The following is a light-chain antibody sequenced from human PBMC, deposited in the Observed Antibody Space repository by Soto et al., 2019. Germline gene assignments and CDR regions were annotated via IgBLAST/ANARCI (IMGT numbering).Light chain of an antibody. CDR3: CSFTSSSTVV. CDR2: EVN. Sequence: QSVLTQPASVSGSPGQSITISCTGTSSDFGNYNLVSWYQQHPGKVPKLILFEVNKRPSGVSGRFSGSKSGNTASLTISGLQAEDEADYYCCSFTSSSTVVFGGGTKLTVL. V-gene: IGLV2-14*02. CDR1: SSDFGNYNL. J-gene: IGLJ2*01.